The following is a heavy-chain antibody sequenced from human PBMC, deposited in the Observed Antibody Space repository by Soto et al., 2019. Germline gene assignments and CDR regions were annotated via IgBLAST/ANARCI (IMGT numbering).Heavy chain of an antibody. CDR2: ISANNGNT. CDR1: GYIFTSYG. J-gene: IGHJ4*02. Sequence: QVQLVQSGAEVRKPGASVKVSCKASGYIFTSYGISWLRQAPGQGLEWMGWISANNGNTNYAQRLQGRGTMTTDTSTNTAYMELRSLSSDDTAVYYCARAGGTTVVTPSVWWGQGTLVTVSS. V-gene: IGHV1-18*01. CDR3: ARAGGTTVVTPSVW. D-gene: IGHD4-17*01.